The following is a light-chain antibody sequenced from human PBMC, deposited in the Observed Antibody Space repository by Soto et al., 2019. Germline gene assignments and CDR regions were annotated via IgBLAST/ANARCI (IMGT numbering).Light chain of an antibody. J-gene: IGKJ1*01. CDR2: KAS. V-gene: IGKV1-5*03. CDR3: QHYTIYSEA. CDR1: QTISSW. Sequence: DIQMTQSPSTLSVSLGDRVTITCRASQTISSWLAWYQQKPGKAPKLLIYKASTLKSGVPSRFSGSGSGTEFTLTISSLQPDDFAPYYCQHYTIYSEAFGQGAKVDIK.